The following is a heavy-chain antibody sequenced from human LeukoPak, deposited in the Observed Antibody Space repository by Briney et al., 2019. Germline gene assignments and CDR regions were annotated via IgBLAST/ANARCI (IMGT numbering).Heavy chain of an antibody. CDR3: ARGGGSGWYLLLVY. Sequence: GGSLRLSCAASGFTFSRYSMNWVRQAPGKGLEWVSGINWNGDSTGYADSVKGRFTVSRDNAKNSVYLQMNSLRAEDTALYYCARGGGSGWYLLLVYWGQGTLVTVSS. D-gene: IGHD6-19*01. V-gene: IGHV3-20*04. CDR2: INWNGDST. CDR1: GFTFSRYS. J-gene: IGHJ4*02.